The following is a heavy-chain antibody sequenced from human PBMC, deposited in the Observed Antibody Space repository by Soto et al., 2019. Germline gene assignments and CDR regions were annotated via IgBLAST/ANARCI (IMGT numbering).Heavy chain of an antibody. CDR1: GFTFNTYA. CDR3: AKVGVVVPTLGWFDA. CDR2: ISASGDGT. J-gene: IGHJ5*02. V-gene: IGHV3-23*01. Sequence: EVQMLESGGGLVQPGGSLRLSCAASGFTFNTYAMSWVRQAPGKGLEWVSGISASGDGTYYADSVKGRFTVSRDNSRNTLYLQMSNLRAEDTAIYYCAKVGVVVPTLGWFDAWGQGTLVTVSS. D-gene: IGHD2-2*01.